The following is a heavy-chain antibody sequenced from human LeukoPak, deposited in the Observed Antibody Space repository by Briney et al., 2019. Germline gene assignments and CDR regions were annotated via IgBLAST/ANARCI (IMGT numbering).Heavy chain of an antibody. J-gene: IGHJ4*02. CDR3: AKDTYYGDYAPFDY. V-gene: IGHV3-23*01. CDR1: GFTFSSYA. Sequence: GGSLRLSCAASGFTFSSYAMSWVRQAPGKGLEWVSAISGSGGSTYYADSVKGRFAISRDNSKNTLYLQMNSLRAEDTAVYYCAKDTYYGDYAPFDYWGQGTLVTVSS. CDR2: ISGSGGST. D-gene: IGHD4-17*01.